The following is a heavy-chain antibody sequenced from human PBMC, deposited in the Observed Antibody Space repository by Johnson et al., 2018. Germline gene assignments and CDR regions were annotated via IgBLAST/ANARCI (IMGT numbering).Heavy chain of an antibody. CDR1: GFTFSSYA. V-gene: IGHV3-30*03. CDR3: ARVPNSSGYYTGDAFDI. D-gene: IGHD3-22*01. CDR2: ISYDGSNK. J-gene: IGHJ3*02. Sequence: QVQLVQSGGGLVQPGGSLRLSCAASGFTFSSYAMSWVRQAPGKGLEWVAVISYDGSNKYYADSVKGRFTISRDNSKNTLYLQMNSLRAEDTAVYYCARVPNSSGYYTGDAFDIWGQGTMVTVSS.